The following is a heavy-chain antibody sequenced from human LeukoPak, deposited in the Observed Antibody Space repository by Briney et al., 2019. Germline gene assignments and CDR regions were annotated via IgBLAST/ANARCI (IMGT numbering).Heavy chain of an antibody. Sequence: GESLKISCKSSAYSFTAYWIGWVRQMPGKGLEWMGIIYPGDSGTRYSPSSQGQVTISVDRSTTTAYLQWSSLKASDTAMYYCARGGVTTPFVFGYWGQGTLVTVSS. CDR2: IYPGDSGT. J-gene: IGHJ4*02. V-gene: IGHV5-51*01. CDR3: ARGGVTTPFVFGY. CDR1: AYSFTAYW. D-gene: IGHD4-17*01.